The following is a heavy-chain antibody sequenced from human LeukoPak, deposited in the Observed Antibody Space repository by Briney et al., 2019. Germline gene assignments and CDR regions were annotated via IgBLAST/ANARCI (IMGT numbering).Heavy chain of an antibody. D-gene: IGHD1/OR15-1a*01. CDR3: ARIPTRTTKPFDY. CDR2: INPNSGGT. Sequence: ASVKVSCKASGYTFTGYYMHWVRQAPGQGLEWMGRINPNSGGTNYAQKFQGRVTMTRDTSISTAYMELSRLRSDDTAVYYCARIPTRTTKPFDYWGQGTLVTVSS. CDR1: GYTFTGYY. V-gene: IGHV1-2*06. J-gene: IGHJ4*02.